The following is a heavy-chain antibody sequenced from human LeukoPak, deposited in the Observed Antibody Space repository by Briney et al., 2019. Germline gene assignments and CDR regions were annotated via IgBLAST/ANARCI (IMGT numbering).Heavy chain of an antibody. D-gene: IGHD6-19*01. Sequence: GGSLRLSCAASGFTFSSYAMHWVRQAPGKGLEWVAVISYDGSNKYYADSVKGRFTISRDDSKNTLYLQVNSLRPEDTAVYYCAREGLAFDYWVQGTLVTVCS. V-gene: IGHV3-30-3*01. CDR3: AREGLAFDY. CDR2: ISYDGSNK. CDR1: GFTFSSYA. J-gene: IGHJ4*02.